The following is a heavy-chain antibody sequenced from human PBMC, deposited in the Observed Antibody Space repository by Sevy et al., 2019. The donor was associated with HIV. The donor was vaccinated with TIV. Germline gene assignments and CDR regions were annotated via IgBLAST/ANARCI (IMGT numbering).Heavy chain of an antibody. J-gene: IGHJ4*02. Sequence: ASVKVSCKASGYTFTTYGISWVRQAPGQGLEWMGWIGAYNGNTNYAQKFQGRVTMTTDTSMSTAYMELRSLRSDDAAVYFCARGSSVWYMHFYYWGQGTLVTVSS. CDR2: IGAYNGNT. D-gene: IGHD6-19*01. CDR3: ARGSSVWYMHFYY. V-gene: IGHV1-18*01. CDR1: GYTFTTYG.